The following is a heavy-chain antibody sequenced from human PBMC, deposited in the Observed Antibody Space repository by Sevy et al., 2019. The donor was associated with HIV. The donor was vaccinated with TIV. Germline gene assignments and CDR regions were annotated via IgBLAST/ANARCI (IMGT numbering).Heavy chain of an antibody. CDR2: ISGSGGST. J-gene: IGHJ4*02. CDR3: AKDRSSGWYVLPFDY. D-gene: IGHD6-19*01. Sequence: GGSLRLSCAASGFTFISYAMSWVRQAPGKGLEWVSAISGSGGSTYYADSVKGRFTISRDNSKNTLYLQMNSLRAEDTAVYYCAKDRSSGWYVLPFDYWGQGTLVTVSS. CDR1: GFTFISYA. V-gene: IGHV3-23*01.